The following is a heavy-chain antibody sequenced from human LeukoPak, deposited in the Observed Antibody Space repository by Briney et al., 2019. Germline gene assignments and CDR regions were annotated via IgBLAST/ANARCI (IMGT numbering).Heavy chain of an antibody. CDR1: GYTFTGYY. Sequence: ASVKVSCKASGYTFTGYYMHWVRQAPGQGLEWMGWINPNSGGTNYAQKFQGRVTMTRDTSISTAYMELSRLRSDDTAVYYCARVTLLPGTVYDYWGQGTLVTVSS. J-gene: IGHJ4*02. V-gene: IGHV1-2*02. D-gene: IGHD3-22*01. CDR2: INPNSGGT. CDR3: ARVTLLPGTVYDY.